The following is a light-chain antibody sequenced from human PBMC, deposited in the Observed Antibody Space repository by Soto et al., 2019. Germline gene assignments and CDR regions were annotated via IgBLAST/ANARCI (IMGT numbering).Light chain of an antibody. CDR3: QQHNNYWT. J-gene: IGKJ1*01. CDR2: RAS. Sequence: DVQMTQSPSTLSASVGDRVTITCRASQNINSDLAWYQQKPGKAPQLPIYRASSLESGVPSRFSGSGSGTEFTLTITSLQPDDFATYYCQQHNNYWTFGHGTRVDIK. CDR1: QNINSD. V-gene: IGKV1-5*03.